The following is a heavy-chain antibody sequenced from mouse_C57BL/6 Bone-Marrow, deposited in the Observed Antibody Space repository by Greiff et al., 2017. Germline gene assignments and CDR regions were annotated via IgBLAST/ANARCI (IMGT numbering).Heavy chain of an antibody. CDR2: IDPSDSYT. CDR1: GYTFTSYW. CDR3: AREGYYGSSYWYFDV. D-gene: IGHD1-1*01. V-gene: IGHV1-50*01. Sequence: QVQLQQPGAELVKPGASVKLSCKASGYTFTSYWMQWVKQRPGQGLEWIGEIDPSDSYTNYNQKFKGKATLTVDTSSSTAYMQLSSLTSEASAVYYCAREGYYGSSYWYFDVWGTGTTVTVSS. J-gene: IGHJ1*03.